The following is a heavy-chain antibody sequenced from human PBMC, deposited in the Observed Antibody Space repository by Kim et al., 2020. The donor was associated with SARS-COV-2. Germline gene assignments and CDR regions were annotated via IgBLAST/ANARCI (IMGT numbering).Heavy chain of an antibody. CDR1: GFTFSSYA. D-gene: IGHD1-7*01. J-gene: IGHJ4*02. Sequence: GGSLRLSCAASGFTFSSYAMHWVRQAPGKGLEWVAVIWYDGSNKYYADSVKGRFTISRDNSKNTLYLQMNSLRAEDTAVYYCAKFMELELQQDVFDYWGQGTLVT. CDR3: AKFMELELQQDVFDY. CDR2: IWYDGSNK. V-gene: IGHV3-33*06.